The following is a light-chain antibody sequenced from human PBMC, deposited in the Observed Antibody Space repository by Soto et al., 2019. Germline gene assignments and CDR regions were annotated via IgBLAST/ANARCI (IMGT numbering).Light chain of an antibody. CDR2: DAS. J-gene: IGKJ1*01. Sequence: EIVLTQSPGTLSLSPGERATLSCRASQRISSNSLAWYQQKPGQAPRLLIYDASNRATGIPDRLSGSGSGTDFTLTISRLEPEDFAVYYCQQRGGSPPTWTFGQGTKVDIK. CDR3: QQRGGSPPTWT. CDR1: QRISSNS. V-gene: IGKV3-20*01.